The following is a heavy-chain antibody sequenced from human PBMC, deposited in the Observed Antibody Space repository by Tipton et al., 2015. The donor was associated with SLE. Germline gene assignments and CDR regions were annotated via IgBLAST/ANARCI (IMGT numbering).Heavy chain of an antibody. CDR1: GGSISGGSYY. CDR2: IYTSGST. J-gene: IGHJ4*02. CDR3: ARGRRFDY. V-gene: IGHV4-61*09. Sequence: TLSLTCTVSGGSISGGSYYWSWIRQPAGKGLEWIGYIYTSGSTDYNPSLKSRVTISVDTSKNQFSLKLSSVTAADTAVYYCARGRRFDYWGQGTLVTVSS.